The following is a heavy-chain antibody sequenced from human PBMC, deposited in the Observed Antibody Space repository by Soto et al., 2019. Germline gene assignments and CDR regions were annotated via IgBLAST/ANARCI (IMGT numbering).Heavy chain of an antibody. CDR2: IIPILGIA. CDR1: GGSFSVDT. CDR3: ARGPTGIAAAGTTYYFDY. D-gene: IGHD6-13*01. Sequence: SVKVSCKACGGSFSVDTSSWVRHAPGQGLEWMGRIIPILGIANYAQKFQGRVTITADKSTSTAYMELSSLRSEDTAVYYCARGPTGIAAAGTTYYFDYWGQGTLVTVSS. V-gene: IGHV1-69*02. J-gene: IGHJ4*02.